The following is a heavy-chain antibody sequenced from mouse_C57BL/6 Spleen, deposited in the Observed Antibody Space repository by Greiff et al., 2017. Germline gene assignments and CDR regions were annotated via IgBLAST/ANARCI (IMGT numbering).Heavy chain of an antibody. Sequence: VQLQQSGAELVRPGASVTLSCKASGYTFTDYEMHWVKQTPVHGLEWIGAIDPETGGTAYNQKFKGKVILTADKSSSTAYMELRSLTSEDSAVYYCTLGNYSNYYAMDYWGQGTSVTVSS. CDR2: IDPETGGT. J-gene: IGHJ4*01. CDR3: TLGNYSNYYAMDY. CDR1: GYTFTDYE. D-gene: IGHD2-5*01. V-gene: IGHV1-15*01.